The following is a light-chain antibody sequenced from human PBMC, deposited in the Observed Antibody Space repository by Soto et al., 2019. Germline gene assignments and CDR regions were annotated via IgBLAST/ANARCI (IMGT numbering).Light chain of an antibody. CDR3: AAWDDSLNVNVV. CDR2: SNN. CDR1: SSNIGSNT. J-gene: IGLJ2*01. Sequence: QSVLTQPPSASGTPGQRVTISCSGSSSNIGSNTVNWYQQLPGTAPKLLIYSNNQRPSGVPDRFFGSKSGTSASLAISGLQSEDEADYYCAAWDDSLNVNVVFGGGTKLTVL. V-gene: IGLV1-44*01.